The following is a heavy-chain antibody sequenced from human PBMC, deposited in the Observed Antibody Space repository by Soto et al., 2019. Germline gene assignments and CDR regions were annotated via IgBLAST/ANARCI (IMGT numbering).Heavy chain of an antibody. CDR2: IIPIFGTA. V-gene: IGHV1-69*06. Sequence: ASVKVSCKASGGTFSSYSISWVLQAPGQGLEWMGGIIPIFGTANYAQKFQGRVTITADKSTSTAYMELSSLRSEDTAVYYCAREGRASTYYYDSSGYYPFDYWGQGTLVTVSS. CDR1: GGTFSSYS. CDR3: AREGRASTYYYDSSGYYPFDY. J-gene: IGHJ4*02. D-gene: IGHD3-22*01.